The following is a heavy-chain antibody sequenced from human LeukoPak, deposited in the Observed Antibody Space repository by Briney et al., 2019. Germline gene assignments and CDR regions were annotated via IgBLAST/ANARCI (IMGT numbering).Heavy chain of an antibody. J-gene: IGHJ3*02. V-gene: IGHV1-18*01. Sequence: GASVKVSCKASGYTFTSYGISWVRQAPGQGLEWMGWISAYNGNTNYAQKLQGRVTMTTDTSTSTAYMELRSLRSDDTAVYYCARSTTGTTPGAFDIWGQGTMVTVSS. D-gene: IGHD1-7*01. CDR2: ISAYNGNT. CDR3: ARSTTGTTPGAFDI. CDR1: GYTFTSYG.